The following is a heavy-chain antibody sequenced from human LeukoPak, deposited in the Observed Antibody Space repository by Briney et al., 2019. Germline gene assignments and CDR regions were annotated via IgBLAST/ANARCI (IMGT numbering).Heavy chain of an antibody. V-gene: IGHV7-4-1*02. D-gene: IGHD3-22*01. CDR2: INTNTGNP. CDR3: ARDISVNYYDSTKCFDY. J-gene: IGHJ4*02. Sequence: ASVKVSCKASGYTFTSYAMNWVRQAPGQGLEWMGWINTNTGNPTYAQGFTGRFVFSLDTSVSTAYLQISSLKAEDTAVYYCARDISVNYYDSTKCFDYWGQGTLVTVSS. CDR1: GYTFTSYA.